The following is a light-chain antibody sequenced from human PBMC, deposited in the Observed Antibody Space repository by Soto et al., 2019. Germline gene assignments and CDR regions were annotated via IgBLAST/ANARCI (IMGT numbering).Light chain of an antibody. J-gene: IGLJ2*01. CDR2: DNN. CDR1: SSNIGNNY. CDR3: GTWDSSLSAVV. Sequence: QPVLTQPPSVSAAPGQKVTISCSGSSSNIGNNYVSWYQQLPGTAPKLLIYDNNKRPSGIPDRFSGSKSGTSATLGITGLPTGDEADYYCGTWDSSLSAVVFGGGTKLTVL. V-gene: IGLV1-51*01.